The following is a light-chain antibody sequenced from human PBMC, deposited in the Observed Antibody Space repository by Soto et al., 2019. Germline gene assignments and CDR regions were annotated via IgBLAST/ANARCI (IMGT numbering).Light chain of an antibody. CDR1: QSISSY. V-gene: IGKV1-39*01. CDR2: AAS. Sequence: DIQMTQTPSTRSASVGDRVAITCRASQSISSYLNWYQQKPGKAPKLLIYAASSLQSGVPSRFSGSGSGTDFTLTISSLQPEDFATYYCQQSYSTPWTFGQGTKV. CDR3: QQSYSTPWT. J-gene: IGKJ1*01.